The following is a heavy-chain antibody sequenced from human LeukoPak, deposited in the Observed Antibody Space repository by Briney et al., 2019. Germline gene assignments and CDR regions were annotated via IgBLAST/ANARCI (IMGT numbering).Heavy chain of an antibody. Sequence: SETLSLTCTVSGGSISSYYWNWIRQPPGKGLEWIGYIYYTGSTNYNPSLKSRVTISVDTSKNQFSLKLSSVAAADTAVYYCARASAYSSCWYRVNWFDPWGQGTPVTVSS. D-gene: IGHD6-13*01. J-gene: IGHJ5*02. CDR3: ARASAYSSCWYRVNWFDP. V-gene: IGHV4-59*01. CDR2: IYYTGST. CDR1: GGSISSYY.